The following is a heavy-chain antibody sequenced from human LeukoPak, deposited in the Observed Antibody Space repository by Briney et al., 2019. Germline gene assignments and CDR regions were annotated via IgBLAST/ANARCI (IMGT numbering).Heavy chain of an antibody. Sequence: GGPLRLSCTASGFTFSNYWMHWVRQAPGKGLVWVSRINPDGTSTSYADSVKGRFTVSRDNAKNTLYLQMNSLRVEDTAVYYCARGGYSGYNFDYWGQGTLVTVSS. V-gene: IGHV3-74*01. CDR2: INPDGTST. D-gene: IGHD5-12*01. CDR1: GFTFSNYW. CDR3: ARGGYSGYNFDY. J-gene: IGHJ4*02.